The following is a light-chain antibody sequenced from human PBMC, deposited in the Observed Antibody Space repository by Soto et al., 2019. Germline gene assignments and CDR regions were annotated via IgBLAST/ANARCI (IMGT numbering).Light chain of an antibody. CDR2: AAS. CDR1: QSISNY. J-gene: IGKJ2*01. V-gene: IGKV1-39*01. Sequence: DIQMTQSPSSLSASVGDRVTITCRASQSISNYLNWYQQKPGKAPELLIYAASSLQSGVPSRFSGSGSGTDFSLTISSLQPEDFATYYCQQSYSTLMYTFGQGTKPEIK. CDR3: QQSYSTLMYT.